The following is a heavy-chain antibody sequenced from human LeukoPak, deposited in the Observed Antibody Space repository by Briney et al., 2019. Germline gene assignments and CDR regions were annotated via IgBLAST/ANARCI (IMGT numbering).Heavy chain of an antibody. Sequence: GGSLRLSCAASGFTFSSYWMHWVRQAPGKGLVWVSRINSDGSSTSYADSVKGRFTISRDNAKNTLYLQMNSLRAEDTAVYYCARENLAAAADYWGQGTVVTVSS. CDR1: GFTFSSYW. J-gene: IGHJ4*02. D-gene: IGHD6-25*01. CDR2: INSDGSST. CDR3: ARENLAAAADY. V-gene: IGHV3-74*01.